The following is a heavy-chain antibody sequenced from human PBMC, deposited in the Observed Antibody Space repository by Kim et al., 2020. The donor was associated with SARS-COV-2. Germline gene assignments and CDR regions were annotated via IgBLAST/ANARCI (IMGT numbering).Heavy chain of an antibody. CDR1: GFTFSSYW. D-gene: IGHD1-26*01. V-gene: IGHV3-74*01. CDR3: ARVNSGCYSYYYYGLDV. Sequence: GGSLRLSCAASGFTFSSYWMHWVRQAPGKGLVWVSRINSDGSSTSYADPVKGRLTISRDNAKNKLYLQMNSLRAEDTAVYYCARVNSGCYSYYYYGLDVWGQGTTVTVSS. J-gene: IGHJ6*02. CDR2: INSDGSST.